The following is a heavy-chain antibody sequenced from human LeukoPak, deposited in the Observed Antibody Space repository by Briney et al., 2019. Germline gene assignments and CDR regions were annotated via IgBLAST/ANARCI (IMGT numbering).Heavy chain of an antibody. CDR3: ARTRDFLSGYFDY. J-gene: IGHJ4*02. CDR2: ILHSGST. V-gene: IGHV4-30-2*01. D-gene: IGHD3-3*01. CDR1: GVSITSDTYC. Sequence: SQTLSLTCAVSGVSITSDTYCWSWVRQPQGRGLEWVRYILHSGSTYYNPSLKSRVTISIDTSKSQFSLKLSSVTAADTAVYYCARTRDFLSGYFDYWGQGTLVTVSS.